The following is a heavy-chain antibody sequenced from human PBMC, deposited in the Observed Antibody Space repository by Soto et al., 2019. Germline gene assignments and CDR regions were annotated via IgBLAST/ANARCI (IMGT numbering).Heavy chain of an antibody. V-gene: IGHV3-43*01. CDR3: EKYRSIDSSGRLFDH. CDR1: GFTFDDYT. Sequence: EVQLVESGGVVVQPGGSLRLSCAASGFTFDDYTMHWVRQPPGKRLEWVSCISWDGGSSDYADSVKGRITLYIDNSNNSLFLLMNRLRPENTDFYYGEKYRSIDSSGRLFDHWGQGTLVTVSS. J-gene: IGHJ4*02. D-gene: IGHD3-22*01. CDR2: ISWDGGSS.